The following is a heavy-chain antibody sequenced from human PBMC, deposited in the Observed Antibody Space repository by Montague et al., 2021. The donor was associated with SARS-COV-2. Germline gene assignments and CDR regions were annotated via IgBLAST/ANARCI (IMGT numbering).Heavy chain of an antibody. J-gene: IGHJ6*02. V-gene: IGHV3-23*01. CDR1: GFTFSNSA. Sequence: SLRLSCAASGFTFSNSAMNLFRQAPGKGLEWVSGSSGSDGGTHYADSVKGRFTISRDNSKNVLYLQMNSLRAEDTALYYCAKDSYYYGLGYGMDVWGQGTTVTVPS. CDR2: SSGSDGGT. CDR3: AKDSYYYGLGYGMDV. D-gene: IGHD3-10*01.